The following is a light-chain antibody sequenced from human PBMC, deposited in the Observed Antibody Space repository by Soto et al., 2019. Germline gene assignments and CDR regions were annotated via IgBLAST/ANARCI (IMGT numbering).Light chain of an antibody. CDR1: QSISNH. V-gene: IGKV1-39*01. CDR2: DAS. Sequence: DIQLTQSPSSLSASVEDRVIITCRASQSISNHLNWYQQKPGKAPKFLIYDASNLESGVPSRFSGSRSGPDFTLTISSLQPEDFATYYCQQSYSSPPTFGQGTKVDIK. CDR3: QQSYSSPPT. J-gene: IGKJ1*01.